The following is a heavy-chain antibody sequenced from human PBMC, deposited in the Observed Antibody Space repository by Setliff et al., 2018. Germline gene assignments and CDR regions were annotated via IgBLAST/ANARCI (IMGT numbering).Heavy chain of an antibody. V-gene: IGHV4-4*07. Sequence: SETLSLTCTVSDDSISNNYWSWIRQPAGKGLEWIGRIYPSGSTNYNPSLKSRVTMSIDTSKNQFSLKLNSVTATDTAVYYCARDLGHGGDSDYWGQGTLVTVSS. CDR3: ARDLGHGGDSDY. CDR1: DDSISNNY. J-gene: IGHJ4*02. D-gene: IGHD2-21*02. CDR2: IYPSGST.